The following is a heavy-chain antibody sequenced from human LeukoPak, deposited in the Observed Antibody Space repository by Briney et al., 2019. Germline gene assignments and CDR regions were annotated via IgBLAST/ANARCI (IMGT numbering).Heavy chain of an antibody. CDR2: IYYSGGT. CDR3: ARVKVAGNWFDP. V-gene: IGHV4-34*01. CDR1: GGSFSGYY. J-gene: IGHJ5*02. Sequence: SETLSLTCAVYGGSFSGYYWSWIRQPPGKGLEWIGSIYYSGGTYYNPSLKSRVTISVDTSKNQFSLKLSSVTAADTAVYYCARVKVAGNWFDPWGQGTLVTVSS. D-gene: IGHD3-22*01.